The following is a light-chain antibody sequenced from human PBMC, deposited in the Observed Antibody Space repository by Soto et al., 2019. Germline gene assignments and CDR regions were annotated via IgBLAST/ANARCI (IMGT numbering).Light chain of an antibody. Sequence: QSVLTQPASGSGSPGQSITISCTGTSSDVGGYDYVSWYQQHPGKAPKLMIYDVTNRPSGVSNRFSGSKSDNTASLTISGLQAEDEASYYCSSYASSTSYVFGTGTKLTVL. V-gene: IGLV2-14*01. CDR1: SSDVGGYDY. J-gene: IGLJ1*01. CDR2: DVT. CDR3: SSYASSTSYV.